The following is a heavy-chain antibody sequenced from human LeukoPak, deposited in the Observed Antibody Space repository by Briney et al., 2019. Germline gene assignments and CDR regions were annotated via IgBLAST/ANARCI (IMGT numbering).Heavy chain of an antibody. CDR1: GYYFTNYW. D-gene: IGHD2-2*01. V-gene: IGHV5-10-1*01. J-gene: IGHJ4*02. CDR2: IDPSDSYT. Sequence: NLGESLKISCKGSGYYFTNYWISWVRQVTGKGLEWMGRIDPSDSYTNYSPSFQGHVTMSVDKSISTAYLQWSSLKASDTAMYYCARALCSSTSCYENYWGQGTLVTVSS. CDR3: ARALCSSTSCYENY.